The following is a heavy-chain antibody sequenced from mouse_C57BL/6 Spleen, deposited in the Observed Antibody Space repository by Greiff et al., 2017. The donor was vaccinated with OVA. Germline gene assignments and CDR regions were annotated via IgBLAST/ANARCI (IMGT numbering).Heavy chain of an antibody. Sequence: VQLQQPGAELVKPGASVKMSCKASGYTFTSYWITWVKQRPGQGLEWIGDIYPGSGSTNYNEKFKSKATLTVDTSSSTAYMQLSSLTSEDSAVYYCARHYSNGVYFDYWGQGTTLTVSS. CDR3: ARHYSNGVYFDY. J-gene: IGHJ2*01. CDR1: GYTFTSYW. D-gene: IGHD2-5*01. V-gene: IGHV1-55*01. CDR2: IYPGSGST.